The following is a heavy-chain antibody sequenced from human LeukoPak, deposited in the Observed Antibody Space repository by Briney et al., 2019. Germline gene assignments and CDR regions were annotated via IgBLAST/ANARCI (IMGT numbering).Heavy chain of an antibody. CDR3: VRDFRSADY. CDR1: GFMFASYA. J-gene: IGHJ4*02. CDR2: ICPDGTVT. Sequence: GGSLRLSCAASGFMFASYAMTWVRQAPGKGPMWVSRICPDGTVTNYADSVKARFIISRDNARNTVYLQMNSLRVEDTAVYYCVRDFRSADYWGQGTLVTVSS. V-gene: IGHV3-74*01.